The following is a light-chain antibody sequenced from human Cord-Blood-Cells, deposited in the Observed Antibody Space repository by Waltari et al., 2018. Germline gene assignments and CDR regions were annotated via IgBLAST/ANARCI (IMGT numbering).Light chain of an antibody. J-gene: IGLJ2*01. CDR3: QSADSSGTYVV. CDR2: KAG. CDR1: AFPKQY. V-gene: IGLV3-25*03. Sequence: SYELTQPPSVSVSPGQTARITCSGDAFPKQYAYWYQQKPGQAPVLVRKKAGGSASGIPWRFSGSSSRTTVTLTISGVQSEDEADYYGQSADSSGTYVVFGGGTKLTVL.